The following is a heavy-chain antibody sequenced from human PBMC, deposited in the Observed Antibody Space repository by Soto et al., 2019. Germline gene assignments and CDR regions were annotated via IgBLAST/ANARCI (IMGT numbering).Heavy chain of an antibody. D-gene: IGHD1-20*01. J-gene: IGHJ6*02. V-gene: IGHV5-51*01. CDR2: TYPGDSAT. CDR1: VDSFTSDW. Sequence: PGESLKISSKGSVDSFTSDWIDWARQMPGKGLEWMGITYPGDSATRFSASFQCQVTISADKXISTAYVQWSSLKASDTAMYYCARLGGCNVTGTDSRGYYYYGMDVWGQGTTVTVSS. CDR3: ARLGGCNVTGTDSRGYYYYGMDV.